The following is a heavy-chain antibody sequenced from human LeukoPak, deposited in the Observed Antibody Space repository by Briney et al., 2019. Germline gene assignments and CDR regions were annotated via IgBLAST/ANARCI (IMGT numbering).Heavy chain of an antibody. J-gene: IGHJ4*02. Sequence: PGGSLRLSCAASGFTFSSHAMNCVRQAPGKGLEWVSTISGGDDVTYYADSVKGRFTISRDSSKNTLYLQMNSLRADDTAVYYCARRTWQWGFFDYWGQGTLVTISS. CDR2: ISGGDDVT. CDR3: ARRTWQWGFFDY. D-gene: IGHD6-19*01. CDR1: GFTFSSHA. V-gene: IGHV3-23*01.